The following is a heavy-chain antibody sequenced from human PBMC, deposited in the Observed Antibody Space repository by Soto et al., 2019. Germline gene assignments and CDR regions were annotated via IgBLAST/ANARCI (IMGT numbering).Heavy chain of an antibody. D-gene: IGHD3-22*01. CDR3: ARVGYYYDSSGYYLSFDY. CDR1: GYTLTELS. J-gene: IGHJ4*02. CDR2: MNPNSGNT. Sequence: ASVKVSCKVSGYTLTELSMHWVRQATGQGFEWMGWMNPNSGNTGYAQKFQGRVTMTRNTSISTAYMELSSLRSEDTAVYYCARVGYYYDSSGYYLSFDYWGQGTLVTVS. V-gene: IGHV1-8*01.